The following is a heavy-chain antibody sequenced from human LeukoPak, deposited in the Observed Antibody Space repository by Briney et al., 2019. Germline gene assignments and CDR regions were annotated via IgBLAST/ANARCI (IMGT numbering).Heavy chain of an antibody. J-gene: IGHJ5*02. D-gene: IGHD6-13*01. CDR1: GGSISSYY. CDR3: ARYGSSSWYDNWFDP. Sequence: SETLSLTCTVSGGSISSYYWSWTRQPPGKGLEWIGYIYYSGSTNYNPSLKSRVTISVDTSKNQFSLKLSSVTAADTAVYYCARYGSSSWYDNWFDPWGQGTLVTVSS. V-gene: IGHV4-59*01. CDR2: IYYSGST.